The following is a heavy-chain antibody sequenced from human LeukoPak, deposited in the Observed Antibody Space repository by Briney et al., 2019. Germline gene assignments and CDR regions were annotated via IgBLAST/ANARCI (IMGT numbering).Heavy chain of an antibody. CDR3: AKRGVVIRVILIGFHKEAYYFDS. CDR2: IYSGGST. D-gene: IGHD3-9*01. Sequence: GGSLRLSCAASGFTVSSNYMSWVRQAPGKGLEWVSVIYSGGSTYYADSVKGRFTISRDNSKNTLYLQMNSLRAEDTAVYFCAKRGVVIRVILIGFHKEAYYFDSWGQGALVTVSS. J-gene: IGHJ4*02. V-gene: IGHV3-66*04. CDR1: GFTVSSNY.